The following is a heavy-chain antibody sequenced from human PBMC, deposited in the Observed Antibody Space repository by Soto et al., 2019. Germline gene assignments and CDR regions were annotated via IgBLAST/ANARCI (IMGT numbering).Heavy chain of an antibody. J-gene: IGHJ1*01. Sequence: SSETLSLTCDVSGDSISTSSYYWGWIRQPPGKGLEWIASIYYSGATYYNPSLQSRVTISVDTSNNRFSLTLSSLTAADTAVYLCARLAYSGYLQTWGQGSRVTVSS. CDR3: ARLAYSGYLQT. CDR2: IYYSGAT. CDR1: GDSISTSSYY. V-gene: IGHV4-39*02. D-gene: IGHD1-26*01.